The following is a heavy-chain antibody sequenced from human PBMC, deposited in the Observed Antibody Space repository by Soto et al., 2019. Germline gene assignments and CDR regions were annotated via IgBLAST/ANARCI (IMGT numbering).Heavy chain of an antibody. J-gene: IGHJ5*02. CDR3: AKDMGTGTTPWFDP. Sequence: GGSLRLSCAASGFIFSTYAMSWVRQAPGKGLEWVLSISDSGGKRYYAHSVRGRFTISRDNSKNPLSLQLNSLTAADTAVYYCAKDMGTGTTPWFDPWGKGTLVTVSS. V-gene: IGHV3-23*01. CDR1: GFIFSTYA. D-gene: IGHD1-7*01. CDR2: ISDSGGKR.